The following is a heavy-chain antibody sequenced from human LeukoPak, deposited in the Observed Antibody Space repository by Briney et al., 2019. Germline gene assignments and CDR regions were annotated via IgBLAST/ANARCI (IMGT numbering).Heavy chain of an antibody. CDR2: INHSGST. Sequence: PSETLSLTCAVYGWCFSGYYWRGIGQPPGKGLDWIGEINHSGSTNYNPPLKRRVTISVDTTKHQSSLKLSSATAADTAVYYCARLTMVRGVKIDYWGQGTLVTVSS. V-gene: IGHV4-34*01. CDR1: GWCFSGYY. J-gene: IGHJ4*02. CDR3: ARLTMVRGVKIDY. D-gene: IGHD3-10*01.